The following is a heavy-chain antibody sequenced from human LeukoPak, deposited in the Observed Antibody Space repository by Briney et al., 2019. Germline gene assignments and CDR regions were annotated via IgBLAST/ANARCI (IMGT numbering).Heavy chain of an antibody. Sequence: SQTLSLTCAISGDXVSSNSAAWNWIRQSPSRGLEWLGRTYYRSKWHNDYAVSVKSRITINPDTSKNQFSLQLNSVTPEDTAVYYCARGLSGVVGATRAWFDPWGQGTLVTVSS. CDR1: GDXVSSNSAA. D-gene: IGHD1-26*01. CDR3: ARGLSGVVGATRAWFDP. J-gene: IGHJ5*02. V-gene: IGHV6-1*01. CDR2: TYYRSKWHN.